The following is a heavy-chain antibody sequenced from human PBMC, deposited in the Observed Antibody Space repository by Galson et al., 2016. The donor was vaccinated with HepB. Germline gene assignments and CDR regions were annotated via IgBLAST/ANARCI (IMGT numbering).Heavy chain of an antibody. D-gene: IGHD2-15*01. J-gene: IGHJ3*02. Sequence: SLXXXCAASGXXFSXXXMHXXXQAXXKGLXXVAVXWFDGSXXFSADXLKDRFTISRDNSNNTLYLRMDSLTADETAVYYCARDRGQYSVGAFVMWGQGXLVTVXX. CDR3: ARDRGQYSVGAFVM. CDR1: GXXFSXXX. CDR2: XWFDGSXX. V-gene: IGHV3-33*01.